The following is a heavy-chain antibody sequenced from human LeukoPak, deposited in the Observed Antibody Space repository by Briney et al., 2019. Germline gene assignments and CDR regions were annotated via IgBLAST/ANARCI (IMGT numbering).Heavy chain of an antibody. V-gene: IGHV3-74*01. CDR1: GFNFSSYW. J-gene: IGHJ4*02. CDR3: VRLTGGEVCF. D-gene: IGHD7-27*01. CDR2: INSHGSST. Sequence: GGSLRLSCAASGFNFSSYWLHWVRQVPGKGLVWVSGINSHGSSTSYADSVKGRFTISRDNAKNTLHLQMNSLRAEETAVYYCVRLTGGEVCFWGQGTLVTVSS.